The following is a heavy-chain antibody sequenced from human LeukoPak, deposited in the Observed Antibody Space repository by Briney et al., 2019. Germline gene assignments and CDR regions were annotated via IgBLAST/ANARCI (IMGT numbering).Heavy chain of an antibody. Sequence: ASVTVSCTASGYTFTSYGISWVRQAPGQGLEWMGWINPNSGGTNYAQKFQVRGTMTRDTSISTAYMELSRLRSDDTAVYYCARGSYGDFYYYYYYYMDVWGKGTTVTVSS. CDR1: GYTFTSYG. J-gene: IGHJ6*03. D-gene: IGHD4-17*01. V-gene: IGHV1-2*02. CDR2: INPNSGGT. CDR3: ARGSYGDFYYYYYYYMDV.